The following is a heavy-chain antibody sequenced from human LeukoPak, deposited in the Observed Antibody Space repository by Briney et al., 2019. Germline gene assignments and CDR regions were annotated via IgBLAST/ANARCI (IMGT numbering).Heavy chain of an antibody. V-gene: IGHV3-23*01. Sequence: GGSLRLSCAASGFTFNNYAMSWVRQAPGKGLEWVSGISGSGNSTHYADSVKGRFTISRDNSKNMVYLRMNSLRAEDTALYYCAKHLRSSWIFDYWGQGTLVTVSS. J-gene: IGHJ4*02. CDR1: GFTFNNYA. D-gene: IGHD6-13*01. CDR2: ISGSGNST. CDR3: AKHLRSSWIFDY.